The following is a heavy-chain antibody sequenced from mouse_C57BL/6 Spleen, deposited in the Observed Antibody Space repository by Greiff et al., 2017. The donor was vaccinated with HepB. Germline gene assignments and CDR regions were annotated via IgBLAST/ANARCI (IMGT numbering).Heavy chain of an antibody. CDR1: GYTFTNYW. CDR3: ARWNYGSRPPYAMDY. Sequence: VQLQQSGAELVRPGPSVKMSCKASGYTFTNYWIGWAKQRPGHGLEWIGDIYPGGGYTNYNEKFKGKATLTADKSSSTAYMQFSSLTSEDSAIYYCARWNYGSRPPYAMDYWGQGTSVTVSS. CDR2: IYPGGGYT. D-gene: IGHD1-1*01. J-gene: IGHJ4*01. V-gene: IGHV1-63*01.